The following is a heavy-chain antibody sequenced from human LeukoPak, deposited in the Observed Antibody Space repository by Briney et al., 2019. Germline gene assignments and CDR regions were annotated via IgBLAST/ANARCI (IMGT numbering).Heavy chain of an antibody. CDR3: AKDLGPGVDY. CDR1: GFTFSSYS. J-gene: IGHJ4*02. D-gene: IGHD3-10*01. CDR2: ISYDGSNK. V-gene: IGHV3-30*18. Sequence: GGSLRLSCAASGFTFSSYSMHWVRQAPGKGLEWVAVISYDGSNKYYADSVKGRFTISRDNSKNTLYLQMNSLRAEDTAVYYCAKDLGPGVDYWGQGTLVTVS.